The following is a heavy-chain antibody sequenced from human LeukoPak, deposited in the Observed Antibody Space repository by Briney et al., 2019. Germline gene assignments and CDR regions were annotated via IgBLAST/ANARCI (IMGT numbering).Heavy chain of an antibody. CDR1: GFTFSDYY. CDR2: ISSSSTI. CDR3: ARDRPRVVVVAATPLLGYFDY. D-gene: IGHD2-15*01. J-gene: IGHJ4*02. Sequence: GGSLRLSCAASGFTFSDYYMNWVRQAPGKGLEWVSSISSSSTIYYADSVKGRFTISRDNGKNSLYLQMNSLRAEDTAVYYCARDRPRVVVVAATPLLGYFDYWGQGTLVTVSS. V-gene: IGHV3-69-1*01.